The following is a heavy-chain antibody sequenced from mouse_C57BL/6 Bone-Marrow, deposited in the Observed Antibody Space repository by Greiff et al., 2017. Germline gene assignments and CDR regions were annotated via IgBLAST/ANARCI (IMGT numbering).Heavy chain of an antibody. CDR3: ARGGYGNFYAMDY. D-gene: IGHD2-1*01. V-gene: IGHV1-81*01. CDR1: GYTFTSYG. J-gene: IGHJ4*01. Sequence: VKLVESGAELARPGASVKLSCKASGYTFTSYGISWVKQRTGQGLEWIGEIYPRSGNTYYNEKFKGKATLTADKSSSTAYMELRSLTSEDSAVYFCARGGYGNFYAMDYWGQGTSVTVSS. CDR2: IYPRSGNT.